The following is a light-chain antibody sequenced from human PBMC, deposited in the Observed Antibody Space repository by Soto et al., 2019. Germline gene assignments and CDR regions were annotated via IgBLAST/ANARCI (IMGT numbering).Light chain of an antibody. J-gene: IGKJ2*01. Sequence: EIVMTQSPATLSVSPGERATLSCRASQSVSSNLAWYQQKPGQAPRLLIYGASTRATGIPARFSGSGSGTEFTITISSLQYEDFSVYYCQQYNNWPPYTFGQGTKLEIK. V-gene: IGKV3-15*01. CDR2: GAS. CDR3: QQYNNWPPYT. CDR1: QSVSSN.